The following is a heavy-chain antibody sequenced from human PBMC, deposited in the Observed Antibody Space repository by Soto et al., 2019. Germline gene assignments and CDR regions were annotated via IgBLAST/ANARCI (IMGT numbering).Heavy chain of an antibody. CDR3: ARGGITMVRGVIPGPYYYYYYGMDV. CDR2: INHSGST. Sequence: SETLSLTCAVYGGSFSGYYWSWIRQPPGKGLEWIGEINHSGSTNYNPSLKSRVTISVDTSKNQFSLKLSSVTAADTAVYYCARGGITMVRGVIPGPYYYYYYGMDVWGQGTTVTVSS. D-gene: IGHD3-10*01. J-gene: IGHJ6*02. CDR1: GGSFSGYY. V-gene: IGHV4-34*01.